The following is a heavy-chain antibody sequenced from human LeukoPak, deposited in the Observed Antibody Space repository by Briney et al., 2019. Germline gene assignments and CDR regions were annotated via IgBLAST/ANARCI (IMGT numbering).Heavy chain of an antibody. J-gene: IGHJ4*02. CDR2: INHSGST. Sequence: KPSETLSLTCSVSGGSISPYYWSWIRQPPGKGLEWIGEINHSGSTNYNPSLKSRVTISVDTSKNQFSLKLSSVTAADTAVYYCARWEGGSYYDFDYWGQGTLVTVSS. CDR3: ARWEGGSYYDFDY. V-gene: IGHV4-34*01. CDR1: GGSISPYY. D-gene: IGHD1-26*01.